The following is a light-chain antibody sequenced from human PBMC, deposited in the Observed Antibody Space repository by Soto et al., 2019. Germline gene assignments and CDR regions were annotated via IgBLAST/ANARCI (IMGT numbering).Light chain of an antibody. CDR2: DAS. J-gene: IGKJ1*01. CDR3: QQYHSWPA. Sequence: EIVLTRSPATLSVSPGERATLSCRASQSVSSYLAWYQQKPGQAPRLLIYDASNRATGIPARFSGSGSGTEFTLTVSSLQSEDSAVYYCQQYHSWPAFGQGTKVDIK. CDR1: QSVSSY. V-gene: IGKV3D-15*01.